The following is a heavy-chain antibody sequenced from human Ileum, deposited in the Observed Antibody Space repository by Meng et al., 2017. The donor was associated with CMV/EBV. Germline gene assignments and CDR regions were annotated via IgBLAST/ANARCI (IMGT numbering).Heavy chain of an antibody. CDR2: IKKDGSEQ. CDR1: GLTFERHW. V-gene: IGHV3-7*03. D-gene: IGHD3-22*01. CDR3: VGVRTFNYDSSVHSLDY. Sequence: GESLKISCEASGLTFERHWMTWVRQAPGKGLEWVANIKKDGSEQNYVDSVKGRFTISRDNDKNSLYLQINSLRVEDAAAYYCVGVRTFNYDSSVHSLDYWGQGTLVTVSS. J-gene: IGHJ4*02.